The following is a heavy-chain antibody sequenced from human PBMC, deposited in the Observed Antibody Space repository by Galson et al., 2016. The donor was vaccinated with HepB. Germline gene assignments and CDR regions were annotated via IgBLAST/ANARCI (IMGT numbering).Heavy chain of an antibody. Sequence: SLRLSCAASGFTFINYAMTWVRQAPGKGLEWVSSISGSGGSTYYADSVKGRFTISRDNSKNTLYLQMNSLRAEDTALYFCAKSRSADSTSCPNYWGQGTLVTVSS. J-gene: IGHJ4*02. CDR1: GFTFINYA. D-gene: IGHD2-2*01. V-gene: IGHV3-23*01. CDR3: AKSRSADSTSCPNY. CDR2: ISGSGGST.